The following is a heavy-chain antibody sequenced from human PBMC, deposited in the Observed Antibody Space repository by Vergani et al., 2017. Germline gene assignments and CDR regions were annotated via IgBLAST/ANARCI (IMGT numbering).Heavy chain of an antibody. CDR3: ARDHAAMVRGVMYYYYGMDV. CDR1: GYTFTGYY. CDR2: INPNSGGT. D-gene: IGHD3-10*01. Sequence: QVQLVQSGAEVKKPGASVKVSCKASGYTFTGYYMHWVRQAPGQGLEWMGWINPNSGGTNYAQKFQGWVTMTRDTSISTAYMELSRLRSDDTAVYYCARDHAAMVRGVMYYYYGMDVWGQGTTVTVSS. J-gene: IGHJ6*02. V-gene: IGHV1-2*04.